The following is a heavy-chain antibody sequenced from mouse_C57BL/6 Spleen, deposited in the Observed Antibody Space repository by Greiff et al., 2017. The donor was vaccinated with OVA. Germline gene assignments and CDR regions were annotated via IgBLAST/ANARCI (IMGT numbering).Heavy chain of an antibody. Sequence: VQLQQSGPGMVKPSQSLSLTCTVTGYSITSGYDWHWIRHFPGNKLEWMGYISYSGSTNYNPSLKSRISITHDTSKNHFFLKLNSVTTEDTATYYCARGEGYYFDYWGQGTTLTVSS. V-gene: IGHV3-1*01. CDR2: ISYSGST. CDR1: GYSITSGYD. J-gene: IGHJ2*01. CDR3: ARGEGYYFDY.